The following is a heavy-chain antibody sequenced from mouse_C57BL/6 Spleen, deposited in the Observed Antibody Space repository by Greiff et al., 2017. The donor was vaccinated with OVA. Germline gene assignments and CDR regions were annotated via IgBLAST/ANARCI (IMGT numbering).Heavy chain of an antibody. J-gene: IGHJ3*01. CDR3: TREETGAWFAY. D-gene: IGHD1-1*02. CDR2: IDPETGGT. Sequence: QLQQSGAELVRPGASVTLSCKASGYTFTDYEMHWVKQTPVHGLEWIGAIDPETGGTAYNQKFKGKAILTADKSSSTAYMELRSLTSEDSAVYYCTREETGAWFAYWGQGTLVTVSA. V-gene: IGHV1-15*01. CDR1: GYTFTDYE.